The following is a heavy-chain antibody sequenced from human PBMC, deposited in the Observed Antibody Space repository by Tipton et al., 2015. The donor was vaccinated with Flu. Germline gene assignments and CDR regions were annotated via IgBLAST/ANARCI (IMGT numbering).Heavy chain of an antibody. CDR2: IYHSGST. CDR1: GYSISSGFY. D-gene: IGHD5-24*01. J-gene: IGHJ4*02. CDR3: ARGDGYNFDY. V-gene: IGHV4-38-2*02. Sequence: TLSLTCTVSGYSISSGFYWGWIRQPPGKGLEWIGNIYHSGSTFYNPSLKSRVTISVDTSKNQFSLKLSSVIAADTAVYYCARGDGYNFDYWGQGTLVTVSS.